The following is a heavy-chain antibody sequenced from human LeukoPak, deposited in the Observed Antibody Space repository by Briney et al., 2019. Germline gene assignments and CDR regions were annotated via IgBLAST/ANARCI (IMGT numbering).Heavy chain of an antibody. CDR3: TRDLNHDSSG. J-gene: IGHJ4*02. CDR1: GFSFSTYW. V-gene: IGHV3-7*01. D-gene: IGHD3-22*01. CDR2: IKTDGSET. Sequence: PGGSLRLSCAASGFSFSTYWMTWVRQAPGKGLECVANIKTDGSETYYLDSVKGRFTVSRDNAKSSLYLQMKNLRVEDTAVYYCTRDLNHDSSGWSQGTLVTVSS.